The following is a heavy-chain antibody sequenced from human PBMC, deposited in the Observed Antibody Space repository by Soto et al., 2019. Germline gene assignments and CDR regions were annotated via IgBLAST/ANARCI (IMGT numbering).Heavy chain of an antibody. CDR3: ARHIAVAGTRDFDY. Sequence: QVQLQESGPGLVKPSGTLSLTCAVSGASINTNWWSWVRQPPGKGLEWIGEVYHSGSTNYNPSLMGRVTILLDKSSNQLSLQLSSVTAADTAVYYCARHIAVAGTRDFDYWGQGTLVTVSS. D-gene: IGHD6-19*01. V-gene: IGHV4-4*02. CDR1: GASINTNW. J-gene: IGHJ4*02. CDR2: VYHSGST.